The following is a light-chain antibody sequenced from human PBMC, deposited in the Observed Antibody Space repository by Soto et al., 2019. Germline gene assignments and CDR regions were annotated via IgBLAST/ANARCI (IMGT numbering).Light chain of an antibody. CDR2: GNS. J-gene: IGLJ1*01. Sequence: QSVLTQPPSVSGAPGQRVTISCTGSSSNIGAGYDVHGYQQLPGTAPKLLIYGNSNRPSGVPDRFSGSKSGTSASLAITGLQAEDEADYYCQSYDSSLSGRDVFGTGTKLTVL. CDR3: QSYDSSLSGRDV. CDR1: SSNIGAGYD. V-gene: IGLV1-40*01.